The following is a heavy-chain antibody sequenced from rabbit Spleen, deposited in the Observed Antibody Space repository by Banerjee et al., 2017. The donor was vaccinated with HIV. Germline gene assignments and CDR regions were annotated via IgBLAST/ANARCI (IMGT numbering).Heavy chain of an antibody. CDR3: VREVAAKLNL. V-gene: IGHV1S40*01. D-gene: IGHD4-1*01. CDR1: GFSFSSRYY. CDR2: VDVGNSGFT. Sequence: QSLEESGGDLVKPGASLTLTCTASGFSFSSRYYMCWVRQAPGKGLEWIGCVDVGNSGFTYFANWAKGRFTISKTSSTTVTLQLNSLTVADTATYFCVREVAAKLNLWGPGTLVTVS. J-gene: IGHJ4*01.